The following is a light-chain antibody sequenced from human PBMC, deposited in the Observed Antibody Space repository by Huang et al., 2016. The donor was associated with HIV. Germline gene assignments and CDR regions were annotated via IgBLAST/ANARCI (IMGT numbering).Light chain of an antibody. CDR1: QSLVYTSNNKNY. Sequence: DIVMTQSPDSLAASLGERATIDCTSSQSLVYTSNNKNYLAWYQQKLGQPPKLLIYWTATRESGVPDRFSGSGSGTDFTLTISSLQAEDVAVYYCQQYYTTPITVGPGTKVEIK. J-gene: IGKJ3*01. V-gene: IGKV4-1*01. CDR2: WTA. CDR3: QQYYTTPIT.